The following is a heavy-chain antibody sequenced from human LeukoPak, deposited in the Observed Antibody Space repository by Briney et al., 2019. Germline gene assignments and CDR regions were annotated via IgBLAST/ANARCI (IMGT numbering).Heavy chain of an antibody. V-gene: IGHV1-2*04. J-gene: IGHJ4*02. CDR2: INPNSGGT. D-gene: IGHD6-13*01. Sequence: GASVKVSCKASGYTFTGYYMHWVRQAPGQGLEWMGWINPNSGGTNYAQKFQGWVTMTRDTSISTAYMELSRLRSDDTAVYYCAGGPIMRSSWYRGYFDYWGQGTLVTVSS. CDR3: AGGPIMRSSWYRGYFDY. CDR1: GYTFTGYY.